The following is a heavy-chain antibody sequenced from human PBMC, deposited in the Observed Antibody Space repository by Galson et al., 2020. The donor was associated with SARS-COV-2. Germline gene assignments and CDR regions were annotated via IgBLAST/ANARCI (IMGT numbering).Heavy chain of an antibody. D-gene: IGHD1-26*01. CDR1: GGSISSGSYY. CDR2: IYTSGST. Sequence: SETLSLTCTVSGGSISSGSYYWCWIRQPAGKGLEWIGRIYTSGSTNYNPSLKSRVTISVDTSKNQFSLKLSSVTAADTAVYYCARESRWELYFDHWGQGTLVTVSS. J-gene: IGHJ4*02. CDR3: ARESRWELYFDH. V-gene: IGHV4-61*02.